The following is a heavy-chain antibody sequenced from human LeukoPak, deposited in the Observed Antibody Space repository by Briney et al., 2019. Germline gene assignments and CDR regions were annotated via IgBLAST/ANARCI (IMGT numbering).Heavy chain of an antibody. CDR3: ARLSQQTFDI. CDR1: GGSISSGGYY. J-gene: IGHJ3*02. V-gene: IGHV4-31*03. CDR2: IYYSGST. Sequence: SQTLSLTCTVSGGSISSGGYYWSWIRQHPGKGLEWIGYIYYSGSTYYDPSLKSRVTISVDTSKNQFSLKLSSVTAADTAVYYCARLSQQTFDIWGQGTLVTVSS.